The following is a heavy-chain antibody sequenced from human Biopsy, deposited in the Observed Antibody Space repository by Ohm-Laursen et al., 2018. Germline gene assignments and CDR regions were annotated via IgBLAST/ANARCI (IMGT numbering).Heavy chain of an antibody. CDR3: AREEDNSGYDYYGMDV. V-gene: IGHV1-24*01. Sequence: ASVKVSCKVSGYTLTELSIHWVRQTGGKGLEWMGGFDCEERKTVYAEKFQGRVTMTTDTSTSTAYMELRSLRSDDTAVYFCAREEDNSGYDYYGMDVWGQGTTVTVSS. J-gene: IGHJ6*02. CDR2: FDCEERKT. D-gene: IGHD3-22*01. CDR1: GYTLTELS.